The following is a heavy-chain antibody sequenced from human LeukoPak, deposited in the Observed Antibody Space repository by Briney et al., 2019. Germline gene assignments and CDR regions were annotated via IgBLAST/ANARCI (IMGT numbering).Heavy chain of an antibody. V-gene: IGHV6-1*01. CDR2: TYYRSKWSN. J-gene: IGHJ4*02. CDR1: GDSVSSNIVT. Sequence: SQTLSLTCAISGDSVSSNIVTWDWIRQSPSGVLEWLGRTYYRSKWSNDYAESVRSRITITPDTSKNQVSLQLNSLTPEHTAVYYCPKLIGNSWLDYWGQGTLVTVSS. CDR3: PKLIGNSWLDY. D-gene: IGHD6-13*01.